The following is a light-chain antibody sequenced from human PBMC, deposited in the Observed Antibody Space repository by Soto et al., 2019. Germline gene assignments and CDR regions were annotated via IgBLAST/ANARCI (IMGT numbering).Light chain of an antibody. J-gene: IGKJ3*01. V-gene: IGKV3-11*01. CDR2: DAS. CDR1: QSVSSY. CDR3: QQRSNWPPGA. Sequence: EIVLTQSPATLSLSPGERATLSCRASQSVSSYLAWYQQKPGQAPRLLIYDASNRATGIPARFSGSGSGTDFTLTISSLEPEDFAVYYCQQRSNWPPGAFGPGTKGDIK.